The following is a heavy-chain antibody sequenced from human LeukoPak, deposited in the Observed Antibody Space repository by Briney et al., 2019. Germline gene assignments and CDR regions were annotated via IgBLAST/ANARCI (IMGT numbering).Heavy chain of an antibody. V-gene: IGHV3-23*01. CDR1: GFTSSSYA. Sequence: GGSLRLSCAASGFTSSSYAMSWVRQAPGKGLEWVSAISGSGGSTYYADSVKGRFTISRDNSKNTLYLQMNSLRAEDTAVYYCAKGRRNLGGLHHFDYWGQGTLVTVSS. CDR2: ISGSGGST. J-gene: IGHJ4*02. D-gene: IGHD5-24*01. CDR3: AKGRRNLGGLHHFDY.